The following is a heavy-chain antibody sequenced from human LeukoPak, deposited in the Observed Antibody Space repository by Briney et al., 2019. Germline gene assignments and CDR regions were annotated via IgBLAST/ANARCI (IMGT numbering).Heavy chain of an antibody. Sequence: ASVKVSCKASGYTFTDYYMHWVRQAPGQGLEWMGWIHPDSGGTNSAQKFQGRVTMTRDTSISTAYMELSRLTSDDTAVYYCAREFPIGYCTNGICHRDNNWFDPWGQGTLVTVSS. CDR1: GYTFTDYY. CDR2: IHPDSGGT. V-gene: IGHV1-2*02. J-gene: IGHJ5*02. D-gene: IGHD2-8*01. CDR3: AREFPIGYCTNGICHRDNNWFDP.